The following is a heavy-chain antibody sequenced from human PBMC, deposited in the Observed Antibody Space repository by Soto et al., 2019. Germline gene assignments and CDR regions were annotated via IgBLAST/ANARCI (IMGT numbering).Heavy chain of an antibody. J-gene: IGHJ5*02. CDR1: GFTFSSYW. CDR3: VREDIGVGIDS. D-gene: IGHD1-26*01. CDR2: INVDGSDT. Sequence: GGSLRLCSEASGFTFSSYWMHWVRQVPGMGLVWVSHINVDGSDTTYADSVRGRFTISRDNAKNTLYLQMDSLGAEDTAVYYCVREDIGVGIDSWGLGT. V-gene: IGHV3-74*01.